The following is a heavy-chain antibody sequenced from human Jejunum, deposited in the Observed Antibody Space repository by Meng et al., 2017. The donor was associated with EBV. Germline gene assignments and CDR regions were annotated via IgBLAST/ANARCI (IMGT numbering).Heavy chain of an antibody. CDR3: AKLTNY. CDR2: ITGSSGTT. D-gene: IGHD1-1*01. J-gene: IGHJ4*02. Sequence: VRRGGAGGGWVQPGGSLRLSCAASGFTFSSSAMSWVRQAPGKGLEWVSVITGSSGTTYYADSVKGRFTISRDTSKNTLYLQMNGLRAEDTAIYYCAKLTNYWGQGTLVTVSS. V-gene: IGHV3-23*04. CDR1: GFTFSSSA.